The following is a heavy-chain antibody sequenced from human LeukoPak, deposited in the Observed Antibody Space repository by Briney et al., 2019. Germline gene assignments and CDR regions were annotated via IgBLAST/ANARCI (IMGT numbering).Heavy chain of an antibody. CDR1: GFTVSSNY. Sequence: GGSLRLSCAASGFTVSSNYTTWVRQAPGKGLEWVSVIYSGGSAYYADSVKGRFTVSRDNSKNTLYLQINSLRAEDTAVYFCASTTRGGTYYYYMDVWGKGTTVTISS. CDR3: ASTTRGGTYYYYMDV. V-gene: IGHV3-53*01. CDR2: IYSGGSA. D-gene: IGHD1-1*01. J-gene: IGHJ6*03.